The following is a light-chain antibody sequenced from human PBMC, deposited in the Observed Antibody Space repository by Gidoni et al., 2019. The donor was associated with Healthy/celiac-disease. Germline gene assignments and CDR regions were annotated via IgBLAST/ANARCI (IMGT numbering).Light chain of an antibody. Sequence: QSALTQPPSVSGSPGQSVTISCTGTSSDVGSYNRVSWYQQPPGTAPKLMIYEVSNRPSGVPDRFSGSKSGNTASLTISGLQAEDAADYYCSLYTSSSTSVVFGGGTKLTVL. CDR1: SSDVGSYNR. J-gene: IGLJ2*01. V-gene: IGLV2-18*01. CDR3: SLYTSSSTSVV. CDR2: EVS.